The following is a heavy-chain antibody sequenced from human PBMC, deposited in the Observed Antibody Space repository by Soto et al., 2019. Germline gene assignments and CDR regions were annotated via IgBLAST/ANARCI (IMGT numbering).Heavy chain of an antibody. CDR3: ARVPGGGGSYFLDY. D-gene: IGHD1-26*01. CDR1: GFTFSSYG. CDR2: IWYDGSNK. J-gene: IGHJ4*02. V-gene: IGHV3-33*01. Sequence: QVQLVESGGGVVQPGRSLRLSCAASGFTFSSYGMHWVRQAPGKGLEWVAVIWYDGSNKYYADSVKGRFTISRDNSKNTLYRQMNSLRAEDTAVYYCARVPGGGGSYFLDYWGQGTLVTVSS.